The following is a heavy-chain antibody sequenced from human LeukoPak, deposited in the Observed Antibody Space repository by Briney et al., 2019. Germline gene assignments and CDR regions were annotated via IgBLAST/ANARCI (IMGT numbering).Heavy chain of an antibody. Sequence: PGGSLRLSCAASGFTFSSYEMNWVRQAPGKGLEWVSFISSSGSSIYYADSVKGRFTTSRDNAKNSLYLQMNSLRAEDTAVYYCATGYSSGLYENSDPWGQGTLVTVSS. CDR3: ATGYSSGLYENSDP. CDR2: ISSSGSSI. D-gene: IGHD6-19*01. CDR1: GFTFSSYE. J-gene: IGHJ5*02. V-gene: IGHV3-48*03.